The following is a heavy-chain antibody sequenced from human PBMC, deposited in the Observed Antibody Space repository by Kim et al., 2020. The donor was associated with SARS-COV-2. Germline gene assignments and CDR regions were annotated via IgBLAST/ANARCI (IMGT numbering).Heavy chain of an antibody. CDR3: ARAFSYYDSSGYYPYGMDV. J-gene: IGHJ6*02. CDR1: GGSFSGYY. D-gene: IGHD3-22*01. CDR2: INHSGST. Sequence: SETLSLTCAVYGGSFSGYYWSWIRQPPGKGLEWIGEINHSGSTNYNPSLKSRVTISVDTSKNQFSLKLSSVTAADTAVYYCARAFSYYDSSGYYPYGMDVWGQGTTVTVSS. V-gene: IGHV4-34*01.